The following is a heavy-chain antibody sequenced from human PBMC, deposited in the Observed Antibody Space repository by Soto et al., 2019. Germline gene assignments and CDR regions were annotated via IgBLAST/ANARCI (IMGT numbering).Heavy chain of an antibody. J-gene: IGHJ3*02. Sequence: QVQLVQSGAEVKKPGASVKVSCKASGYTFTTFGISWVRQAPGQGLEWMGWITAYNGDRNYAQKFQDRVTMTTDISTTTAYLELRSLTSDDTALYFCARDPRFSTYSSGWYRPMSAFDIWGQGTKVTVSS. D-gene: IGHD6-19*01. CDR2: ITAYNGDR. CDR3: ARDPRFSTYSSGWYRPMSAFDI. V-gene: IGHV1-18*04. CDR1: GYTFTTFG.